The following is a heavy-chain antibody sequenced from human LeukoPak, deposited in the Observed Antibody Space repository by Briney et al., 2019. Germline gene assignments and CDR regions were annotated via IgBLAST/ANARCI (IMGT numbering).Heavy chain of an antibody. J-gene: IGHJ4*02. CDR2: INPNSGGT. V-gene: IGHV1-2*02. D-gene: IGHD3-10*01. CDR3: ARVVSWFGALDY. CDR1: GYTFTGYY. Sequence: ASVKVSCKASGYTFTGYYMLWVRQAPGQGLEWMGWINPNSGGTNYAQKFQGRVTMTRDTSISTAYMELSRLRSDDTAVYYCARVVSWFGALDYWGQGTLVTVSS.